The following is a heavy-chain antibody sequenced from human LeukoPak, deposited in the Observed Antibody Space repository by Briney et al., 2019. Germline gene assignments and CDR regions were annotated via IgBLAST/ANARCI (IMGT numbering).Heavy chain of an antibody. V-gene: IGHV4-34*12. J-gene: IGHJ6*03. Sequence: PSETLSLTCAVYGGSFSGYYWGWIRQPPGKGLEWIGNIFYSGSTYYSPSLRSRVTISLDTSRNQFSLKLNSVTAADTAVYYCASPGNHYHYMDVWGKGTTVTVSS. CDR3: ASPGNHYHYMDV. CDR2: IFYSGST. D-gene: IGHD1-14*01. CDR1: GGSFSGYY.